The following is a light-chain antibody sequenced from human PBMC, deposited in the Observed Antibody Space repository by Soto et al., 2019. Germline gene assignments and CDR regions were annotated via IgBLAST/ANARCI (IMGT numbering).Light chain of an antibody. CDR1: QDIRRY. J-gene: IGKJ2*01. Sequence: DIQLTQSPTFLSASAGDRVSITCRASQDIRRYLVWYQQKPGKAPNLLIYDASSLQTGVPSRFSGSGSGTEFTLTITSLQPEDFATYYCQQYNSYPYTFGQGTKLEI. V-gene: IGKV1-9*01. CDR2: DAS. CDR3: QQYNSYPYT.